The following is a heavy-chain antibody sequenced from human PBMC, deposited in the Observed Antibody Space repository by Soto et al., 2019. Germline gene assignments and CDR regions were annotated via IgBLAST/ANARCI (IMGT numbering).Heavy chain of an antibody. CDR2: ISYDGSNK. D-gene: IGHD3-22*01. CDR3: AKVDSSGYYYMRF. Sequence: QVQLVESGGGVVQPGRSLRLSCAASGFTFSSYGMHWVRQAPGKGLEWVAVISYDGSNKYYADSVKGRFTISRDNSKNTLYLQMNSLRADDTAVYYCAKVDSSGYYYMRFWGQGTLVTVSS. J-gene: IGHJ4*02. V-gene: IGHV3-30*18. CDR1: GFTFSSYG.